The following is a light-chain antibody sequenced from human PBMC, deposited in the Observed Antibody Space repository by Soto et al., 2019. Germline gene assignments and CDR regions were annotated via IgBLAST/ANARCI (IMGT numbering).Light chain of an antibody. CDR3: QQYNDWPRA. Sequence: EIVMTQSPATLSVSPGEGATLSCRASQSVSSNLAWYQQKPDQAPRLLIYGASTRAAGIPARFSGSGSGTEFTLTISGLQSEDFAVYYCQQYNDWPRAFGQGTKLEIK. J-gene: IGKJ2*01. V-gene: IGKV3-15*01. CDR1: QSVSSN. CDR2: GAS.